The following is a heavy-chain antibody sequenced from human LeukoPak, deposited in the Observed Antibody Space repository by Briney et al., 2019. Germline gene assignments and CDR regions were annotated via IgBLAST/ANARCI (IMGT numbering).Heavy chain of an antibody. J-gene: IGHJ4*02. CDR1: GGSFSGYY. D-gene: IGHD6-19*01. CDR3: ASVSSGWYFDY. V-gene: IGHV4-34*01. Sequence: SETLSLTCAVYGGSFSGYYWSWLRQPPGKGLEWIGEINHSGSTNYNPSLKSRVTISVDTSKNQFSLKLSSVTAADTAVYYCASVSSGWYFDYWGQGTLVTVSS. CDR2: INHSGST.